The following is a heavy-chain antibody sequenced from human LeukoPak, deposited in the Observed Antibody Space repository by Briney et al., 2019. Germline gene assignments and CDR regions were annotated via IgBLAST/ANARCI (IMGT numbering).Heavy chain of an antibody. D-gene: IGHD3-22*01. Sequence: PSETLSLTCTVAGGSISSYYWSWVRQPAGKGLEWIGRVYTSGGTNYNTSLKSRVTMSVDTSKNQFALKLSSVTAADTAVYYCARDPPSTYYYDSSGYFDYWGQGTLVTVSS. CDR1: GGSISSYY. CDR2: VYTSGGT. J-gene: IGHJ4*02. V-gene: IGHV4-4*07. CDR3: ARDPPSTYYYDSSGYFDY.